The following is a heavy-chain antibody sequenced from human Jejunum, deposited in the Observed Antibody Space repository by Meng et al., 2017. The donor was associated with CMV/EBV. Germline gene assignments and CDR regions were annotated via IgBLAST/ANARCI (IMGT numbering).Heavy chain of an antibody. CDR2: IHHLGSA. J-gene: IGHJ4*02. CDR3: ARGALDNSGYYRFNDY. D-gene: IGHD3-22*01. CDR1: SSRTHNW. V-gene: IGHV4-4*02. Sequence: SSRTHNWWSWVRQSPGKGLEWIGEIHHLGSANYNPSLKSRVSMSVDESKNHFSLRLTSVTAADTALYYCARGALDNSGYYRFNDYWGQGTLVTVSS.